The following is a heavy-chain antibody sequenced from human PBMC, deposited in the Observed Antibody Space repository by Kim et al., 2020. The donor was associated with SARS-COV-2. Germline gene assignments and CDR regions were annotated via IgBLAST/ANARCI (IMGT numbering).Heavy chain of an antibody. Sequence: GGSLRLSCAASGFTFSSYAMSWVRQAPGKGLEWVSAISGSGGSTYYADSVKGRFTISRDNSKNTLYLQMNSLRAEDTAVYYCAKDLEQQLSHNWFDPWGQGTLVTVSS. CDR3: AKDLEQQLSHNWFDP. V-gene: IGHV3-23*01. J-gene: IGHJ5*02. CDR2: ISGSGGST. CDR1: GFTFSSYA. D-gene: IGHD6-13*01.